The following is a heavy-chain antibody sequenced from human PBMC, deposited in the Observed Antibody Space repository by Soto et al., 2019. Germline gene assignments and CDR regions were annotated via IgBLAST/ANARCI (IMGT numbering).Heavy chain of an antibody. J-gene: IGHJ6*02. CDR3: ARRKTAAAASYFYYGMGV. V-gene: IGHV5-10-1*01. CDR1: GYSFTSYW. Sequence: PGESLKISCKGSGYSFTSYWISWVRQMPGKGLDWMGRIDPSDSYTNYSPSFQGHVTISADKSISTAYLHWSNLKASDTAMYYCARRKTAAAASYFYYGMGVWSQGTTVTSP. CDR2: IDPSDSYT. D-gene: IGHD6-13*01.